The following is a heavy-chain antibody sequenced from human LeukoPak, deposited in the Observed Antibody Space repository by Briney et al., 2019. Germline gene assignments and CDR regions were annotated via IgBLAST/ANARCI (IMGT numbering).Heavy chain of an antibody. D-gene: IGHD6-19*01. Sequence: PGGSLRLSCAASGFTLNSYWMHWVRQAPGKGLVWVSRINSDGSSTSYADSVKGRFTISRDNVKNTLYLQMNSLRAEDTAVYYCARVRSSGWSYFDYWGQGTLVTVSS. J-gene: IGHJ4*02. CDR2: INSDGSST. CDR1: GFTLNSYW. V-gene: IGHV3-74*01. CDR3: ARVRSSGWSYFDY.